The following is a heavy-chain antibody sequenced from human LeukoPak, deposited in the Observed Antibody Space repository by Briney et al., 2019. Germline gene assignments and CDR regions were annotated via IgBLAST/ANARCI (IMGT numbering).Heavy chain of an antibody. V-gene: IGHV1-69*01. CDR1: GGTFSSYA. J-gene: IGHJ4*02. D-gene: IGHD6-19*01. CDR2: IILIFGTA. CDR3: ARDGIAVAGTVY. Sequence: SVKVSCKASGGTFSSYAISWVRQAPGQGLEWMGGIILIFGTANYAQKFQGRVTITADESTSTAYMELSSLRSEDTAVYYCARDGIAVAGTVYWGQGTLVTVSS.